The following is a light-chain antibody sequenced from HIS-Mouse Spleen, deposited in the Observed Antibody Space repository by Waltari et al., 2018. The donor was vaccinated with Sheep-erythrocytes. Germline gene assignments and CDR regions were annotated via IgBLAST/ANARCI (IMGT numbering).Light chain of an antibody. J-gene: IGLJ1*01. CDR3: CSYAGSYNHV. V-gene: IGLV2-11*01. CDR2: DVS. Sequence: QSALTQPRPVSGSPGQSGTIPCTGTSSDVGGYNYFSWYQQHPGKAPKLMIYDVSKRPSGVPDRFSGSKSGNTASLTISGLQAEDEADYYCCSYAGSYNHVFATGTKVTVL. CDR1: SSDVGGYNY.